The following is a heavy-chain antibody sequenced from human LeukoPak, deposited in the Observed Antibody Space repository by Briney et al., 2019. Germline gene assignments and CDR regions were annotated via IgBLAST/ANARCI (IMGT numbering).Heavy chain of an antibody. CDR1: GFTFSSYW. D-gene: IGHD3-16*01. CDR3: TTDVGGGYFDY. Sequence: GGSLRLSCAASGFTFSSYWMSWARQAPGKGLEWVANIKRDESVKYFADSVRGRFTISRDNAKNSLYLQMNSLRAEDTAVYYCTTDVGGGYFDYWGQGTLVTVSS. V-gene: IGHV3-7*01. CDR2: IKRDESVK. J-gene: IGHJ4*02.